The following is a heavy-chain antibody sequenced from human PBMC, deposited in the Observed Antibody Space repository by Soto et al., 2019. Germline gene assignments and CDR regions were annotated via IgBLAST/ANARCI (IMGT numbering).Heavy chain of an antibody. CDR2: IYYRGST. Sequence: QLQLQESGPGLVKPSETLSLTCTVSGGSISSSSYYWGWIRQPPGKGLEWIGSIYYRGSTYYNPSLKSRVTISVDTSKNQFSLKLSSVTAADTAVYYCERQRGEGAFDIWGQGTMVTVSS. V-gene: IGHV4-39*01. CDR1: GGSISSSSYY. CDR3: ERQRGEGAFDI. J-gene: IGHJ3*02. D-gene: IGHD3-10*01.